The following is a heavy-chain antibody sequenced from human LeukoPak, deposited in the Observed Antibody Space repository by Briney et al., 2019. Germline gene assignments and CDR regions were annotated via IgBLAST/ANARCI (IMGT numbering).Heavy chain of an antibody. V-gene: IGHV1-69*13. CDR1: GGTFSSYA. Sequence: GASVKVSCKASGGTFSSYAISWVRQAPGQGLEWMGGIIPIYGTANYAQKFQGRVTITADESTSTAYMVLSSLRSEDTAVYYCARGRGKQQLLNWFDPWGQGTLVTVSS. J-gene: IGHJ5*02. CDR2: IIPIYGTA. D-gene: IGHD6-13*01. CDR3: ARGRGKQQLLNWFDP.